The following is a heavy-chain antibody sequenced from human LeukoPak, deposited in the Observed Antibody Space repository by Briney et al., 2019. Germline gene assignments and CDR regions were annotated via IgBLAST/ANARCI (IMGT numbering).Heavy chain of an antibody. CDR2: IHPNRGNT. CDR1: GYTFTSYG. D-gene: IGHD2-21*02. CDR3: AKVTATTFDY. Sequence: GASVKVSCKASGYTFTSYGISWVRQAPGQGLDWMGWIHPNRGNTNYAQEFQGRVTMTRDTSISTAYMELNRLTSDDTAVYYCAKVTATTFDYWGQGTLVTVSS. J-gene: IGHJ4*02. V-gene: IGHV1-2*02.